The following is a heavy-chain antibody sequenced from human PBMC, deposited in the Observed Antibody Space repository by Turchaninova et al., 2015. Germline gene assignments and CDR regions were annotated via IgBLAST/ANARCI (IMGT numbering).Heavy chain of an antibody. CDR2: ISAYNGTT. CDR1: GYTFTSYG. J-gene: IGHJ4*02. V-gene: IGHV1-18*04. CDR3: ARVVRRXYYFXX. Sequence: QVQLVQSGAEVKKPGASVKVSCKASGYTFTSYGISWVRQAPGPGLEWMGWISAYNGTTNYAQKPXXRVXXXTDTPTSTXXMGXXXLGSDDTAXXYCARVVRRXYYFXXWGQGXLVTVSS.